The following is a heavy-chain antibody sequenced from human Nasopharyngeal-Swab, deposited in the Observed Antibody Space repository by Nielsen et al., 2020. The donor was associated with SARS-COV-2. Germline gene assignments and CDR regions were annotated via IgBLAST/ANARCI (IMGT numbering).Heavy chain of an antibody. CDR3: TRDLFSNDYYDAKWFDP. D-gene: IGHD3-22*01. Sequence: LKFSWKASGFTFGDYAMSWFRQAPGKGLEWVGFIRSKYYGGTPEYAASVKGRLTISRDDSKSVAYLQMNSLKTEDTAVYYCTRDLFSNDYYDAKWFDPWGQGTLVTVSS. J-gene: IGHJ5*02. CDR1: GFTFGDYA. V-gene: IGHV3-49*03. CDR2: IRSKYYGGTP.